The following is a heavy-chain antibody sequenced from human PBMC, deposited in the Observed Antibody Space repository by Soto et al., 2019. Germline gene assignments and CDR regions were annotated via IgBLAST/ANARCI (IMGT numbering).Heavy chain of an antibody. CDR2: INHSGST. CDR1: GGSFSGYY. V-gene: IGHV4-34*01. Sequence: QVQLQQWGAGLLKPSETLSLTCAVYGGSFSGYYWSWIRQPPGKGLEWIGEINHSGSTNYNPSLKRRVTISVDTSKNQFSLKLSSVTAADTAVYYCASAYYFDYWGQGTLVTVSS. CDR3: ASAYYFDY. J-gene: IGHJ4*02.